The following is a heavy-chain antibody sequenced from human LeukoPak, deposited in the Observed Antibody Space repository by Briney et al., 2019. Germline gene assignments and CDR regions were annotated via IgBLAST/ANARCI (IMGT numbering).Heavy chain of an antibody. D-gene: IGHD5-24*01. CDR2: ISYDGGNK. CDR1: GFTFSTYA. J-gene: IGHJ5*02. CDR3: ARDRDGYNFGDWFDP. Sequence: GGSLRLSCAASGFTFSTYAMHWVRQAPGKGLEWVAVISYDGGNKYYTDSVKGRFTISRDNSKNTLYLQMNSLRAEDTAVYYCARDRDGYNFGDWFDPWGQGTLVTVSS. V-gene: IGHV3-30*04.